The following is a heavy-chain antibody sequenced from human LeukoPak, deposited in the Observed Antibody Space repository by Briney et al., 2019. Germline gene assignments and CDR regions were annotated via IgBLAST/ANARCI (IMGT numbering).Heavy chain of an antibody. J-gene: IGHJ6*03. CDR2: INHSGST. V-gene: IGHV4-34*01. D-gene: IGHD3-9*01. CDR3: ARGWLLYYMDV. Sequence: SETLSLTCAVYGGSFSGYYWSWIRQPPGKGLEWIGEINHSGSTNYNPSLKSRVTISVDTPKNQFSLKLSSVTAADTAVYYCARGWLLYYMDVWGKGTTVTVSS. CDR1: GGSFSGYY.